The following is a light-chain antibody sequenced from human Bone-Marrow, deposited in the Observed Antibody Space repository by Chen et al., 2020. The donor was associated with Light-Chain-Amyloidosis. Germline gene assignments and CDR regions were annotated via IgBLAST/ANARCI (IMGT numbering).Light chain of an antibody. Sequence: SYELPQPPSVSVSPGQTARITCSGDDLPTKYAYWYQQKPGQAPVLVIHRDTERPSGISERFSGSSSGTTVTLTITGVQAEDEADYVCQSADISNVVFGGGTKLTGL. CDR1: DLPTKY. J-gene: IGLJ2*01. CDR2: RDT. CDR3: QSADISNVV. V-gene: IGLV3-25*03.